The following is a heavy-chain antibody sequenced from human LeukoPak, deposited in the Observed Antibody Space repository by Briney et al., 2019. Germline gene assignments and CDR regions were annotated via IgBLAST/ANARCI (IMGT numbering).Heavy chain of an antibody. CDR1: GFTFSRYS. V-gene: IGHV3-21*06. Sequence: GGSLRLSCAASGFTFSRYSMNWVRQAPGKGLEWVSSISTSSSYIYYADSVKGRFTISRDNAKNSLYLQMNSLRAEDTAVYYCARDRRPTTTVTTLFDYWGQGTLVTVSS. CDR2: ISTSSSYI. CDR3: ARDRRPTTTVTTLFDY. J-gene: IGHJ4*02. D-gene: IGHD4-17*01.